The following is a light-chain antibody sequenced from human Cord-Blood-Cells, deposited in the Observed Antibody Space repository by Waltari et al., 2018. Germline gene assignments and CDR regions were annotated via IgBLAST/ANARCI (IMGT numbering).Light chain of an antibody. V-gene: IGLV3-1*01. J-gene: IGLJ3*02. Sequence: SYELTQPPSVSVSPGPTASITCSGDTLGDKYSCWYQQKPGQSPVLVIYQDSKRPSVNPDRCSGSNSGNTATLSSRGSQAMDEADYYCQALDSSTAWVFGCGSKL. CDR1: TLGDKY. CDR2: QDS. CDR3: QALDSSTAWV.